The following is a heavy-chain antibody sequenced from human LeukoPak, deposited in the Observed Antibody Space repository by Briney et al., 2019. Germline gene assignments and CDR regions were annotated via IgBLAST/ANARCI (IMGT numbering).Heavy chain of an antibody. Sequence: SETLSLTCTVSGYSISSGYYWGWIRQPPGKGLEWIGSIYHSGSTYYNPSLKSRVTISVDTSKNQFSLKLSSVTAADTAVYYCARVIVGATTGIDYWGQGTLVTVSS. V-gene: IGHV4-38-2*02. CDR3: ARVIVGATTGIDY. D-gene: IGHD1-26*01. CDR1: GYSISSGYY. J-gene: IGHJ4*02. CDR2: IYHSGST.